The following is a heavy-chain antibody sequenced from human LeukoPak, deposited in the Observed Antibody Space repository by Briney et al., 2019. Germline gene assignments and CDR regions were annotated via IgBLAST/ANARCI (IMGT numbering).Heavy chain of an antibody. CDR1: GGSISSSSYY. CDR2: IYYSGST. D-gene: IGHD3-22*01. J-gene: IGHJ3*02. CDR3: ARDGQWLLLRGGDAFDI. V-gene: IGHV4-39*07. Sequence: SETLSLTCTVSGGSISSSSYYWGWIRQPPGQGLEWMGSIYYSGSTYYNPSLKSRVTISVDTSKNKFSLKLSSVTAADTAVYYCARDGQWLLLRGGDAFDIWGQGTMVTVSS.